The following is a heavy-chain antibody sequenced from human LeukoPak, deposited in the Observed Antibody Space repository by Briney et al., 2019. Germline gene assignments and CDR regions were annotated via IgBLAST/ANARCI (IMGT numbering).Heavy chain of an antibody. CDR3: ARMYYYDNSGDDNWFDP. V-gene: IGHV1-8*01. Sequence: SVKVSRKASGYTFTSYDINWVRQATGQGLEWMGWLNPNTGNTGYAQKFQGRVTITRNTSISTAYLELSSLRSEDTAIYYCARMYYYDNSGDDNWFDPWGQGTLVTVSS. CDR2: LNPNTGNT. D-gene: IGHD3-22*01. J-gene: IGHJ5*02. CDR1: GYTFTSYD.